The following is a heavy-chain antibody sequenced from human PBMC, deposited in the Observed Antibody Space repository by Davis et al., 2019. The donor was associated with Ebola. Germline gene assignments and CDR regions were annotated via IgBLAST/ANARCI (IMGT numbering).Heavy chain of an antibody. Sequence: GESLKISCAASGYTFDDYAMTWVRQAPGKGLEWVSSIAGTGILTYYADSVQGRFTISRDNSKNSLYLQINSLRAEDTALYYCAKASVAGTMVFDYWGQGTLVTVSS. V-gene: IGHV3-23*01. CDR1: GYTFDDYA. D-gene: IGHD6-19*01. J-gene: IGHJ4*02. CDR2: IAGTGILT. CDR3: AKASVAGTMVFDY.